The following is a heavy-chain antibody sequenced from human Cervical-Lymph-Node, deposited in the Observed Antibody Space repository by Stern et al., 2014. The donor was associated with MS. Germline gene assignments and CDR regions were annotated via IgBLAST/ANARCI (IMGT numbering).Heavy chain of an antibody. CDR1: GFTFSSYG. Sequence: VQLVESGGGVVQPGRSLRLSCAASGFTFSSYGMHWVRQAPGKGLEWVAVIWYDGSNKYYADSVKGRFTISRDNSKNTLYLQMNSLRAEDTAVYYCARDGIAARYGDYYCGMDVWGQGTTVTVSS. J-gene: IGHJ6*02. V-gene: IGHV3-33*01. CDR2: IWYDGSNK. D-gene: IGHD6-6*01. CDR3: ARDGIAARYGDYYCGMDV.